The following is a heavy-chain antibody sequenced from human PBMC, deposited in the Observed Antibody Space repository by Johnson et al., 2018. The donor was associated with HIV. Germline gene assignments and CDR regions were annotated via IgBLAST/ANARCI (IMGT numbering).Heavy chain of an antibody. J-gene: IGHJ3*02. CDR3: ARLASHDSFDI. CDR2: INWNGGST. V-gene: IGHV3-20*04. Sequence: VQLVESGGGLVKPGGSLRLSCAASGFTFSDYYMSWVRQALGKGLEWVSGINWNGGSTGYADSVKGRFTISRDIATNSLYLQMNSLSAEDTGLYYCARLASHDSFDIWGQGTMVTISS. CDR1: GFTFSDYY.